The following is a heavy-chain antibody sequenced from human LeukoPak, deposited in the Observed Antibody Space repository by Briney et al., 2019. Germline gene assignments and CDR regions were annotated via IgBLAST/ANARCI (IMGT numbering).Heavy chain of an antibody. D-gene: IGHD6-13*01. CDR1: GYTFTGYY. CDR2: INPNSGGT. Sequence: ASVKVSFKASGYTFTGYYMHWVRQAPGQGVEWMGWINPNSGGTNYAQKFQGWVTMTRDTSISTAYMELSRLRSDDTAVYYCARGYSSSSINWFDPWGQGTLVTVSS. J-gene: IGHJ5*02. V-gene: IGHV1-2*04. CDR3: ARGYSSSSINWFDP.